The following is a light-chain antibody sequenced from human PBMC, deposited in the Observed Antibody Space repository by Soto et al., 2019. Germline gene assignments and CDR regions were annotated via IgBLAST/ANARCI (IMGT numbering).Light chain of an antibody. J-gene: IGKJ1*01. CDR1: QSVSD. Sequence: EIVLTQSPGTLSLSPGGRATLSCRASQSVSDLAWYRQKPGQAPRLLIYAASSRATGISDRFSGSGSGTDFTLTISRLEPEDFAVYYCQQYGNTPWAFGQGTKVDIK. CDR2: AAS. V-gene: IGKV3-20*01. CDR3: QQYGNTPWA.